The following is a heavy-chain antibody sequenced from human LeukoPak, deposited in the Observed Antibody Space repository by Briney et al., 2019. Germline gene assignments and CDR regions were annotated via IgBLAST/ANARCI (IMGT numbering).Heavy chain of an antibody. D-gene: IGHD3-22*01. Sequence: GESLQISCKGSGYSFTSYWIGWVRQLPGKGLEWMGIIYPGDSDTRYSPSFQGQVTISANKSIGTAYLRWSSLKASDTAMYYCARRGDSSAYYNYWGQGTLVTVSS. V-gene: IGHV5-51*01. CDR3: ARRGDSSAYYNY. CDR2: IYPGDSDT. CDR1: GYSFTSYW. J-gene: IGHJ4*02.